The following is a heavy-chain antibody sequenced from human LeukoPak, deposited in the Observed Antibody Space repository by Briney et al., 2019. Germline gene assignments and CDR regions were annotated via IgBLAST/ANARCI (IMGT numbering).Heavy chain of an antibody. CDR2: TRNKANSYTT. V-gene: IGHV3-72*01. J-gene: IGHJ4*02. D-gene: IGHD1-26*01. Sequence: PGGSLRLSCAASGFTFSNAWMSWVRQAPGKGLEWVGRTRNKANSYTTEYAASVKGRFTISRDDSKNSLYLQMNSLKTEDTAVYYCARGGSYYASYFDYWGQGTLVTVSS. CDR3: ARGGSYYASYFDY. CDR1: GFTFSNAW.